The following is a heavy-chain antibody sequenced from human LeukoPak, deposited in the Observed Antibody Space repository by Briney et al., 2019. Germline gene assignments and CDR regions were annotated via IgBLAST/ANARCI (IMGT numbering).Heavy chain of an antibody. CDR1: GYSFTSYW. V-gene: IGHV5-10-1*01. D-gene: IGHD6-13*01. Sequence: GESLRISCKGSGYSFTSYWISWVRQMPGKGLEWMGWIDPSDSYTNYSPSFEGHVTISADKSISTAYLQWSSLKASDIATYYCARHYGAAGDFDYWGQGTLVTVSS. J-gene: IGHJ4*02. CDR3: ARHYGAAGDFDY. CDR2: IDPSDSYT.